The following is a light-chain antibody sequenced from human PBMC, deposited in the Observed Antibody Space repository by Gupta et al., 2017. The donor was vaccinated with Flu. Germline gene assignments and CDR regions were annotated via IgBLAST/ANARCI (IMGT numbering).Light chain of an antibody. CDR2: GAS. V-gene: IGKV3-20*01. CDR1: QSVRSSY. Sequence: VLTPSPGTLSLSPGERATLSCRASQSVRSSYLAWYQQKPGQAPRLLIYGASSRATGIPDRFSGSGSGTDFTLKISRLEAEDVAVYYCNQYGSSPWTFGQGTKVEIK. CDR3: NQYGSSPWT. J-gene: IGKJ1*01.